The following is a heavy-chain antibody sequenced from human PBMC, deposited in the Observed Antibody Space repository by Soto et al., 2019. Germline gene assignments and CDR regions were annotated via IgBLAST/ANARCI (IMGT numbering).Heavy chain of an antibody. V-gene: IGHV1-46*01. Sequence: QVQLSQFGAEVKKPGASVKVSCKASGYSFTNFHIHWVRQAPGQGLAWMGMIDPSGGITRDAQRLQGRIPMTRDASTSTVYMDLRSLTSEDTVVYYCARDVMGHDNYETIGYYFNHWGQGTLVTVSS. D-gene: IGHD3-22*01. CDR3: ARDVMGHDNYETIGYYFNH. CDR2: IDPSGGIT. CDR1: GYSFTNFH. J-gene: IGHJ4*02.